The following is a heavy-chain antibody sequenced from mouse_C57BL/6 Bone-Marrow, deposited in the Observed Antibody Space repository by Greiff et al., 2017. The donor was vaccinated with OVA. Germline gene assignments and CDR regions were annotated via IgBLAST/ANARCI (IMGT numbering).Heavy chain of an antibody. CDR3: ARRGDGNYGGFYFDY. V-gene: IGHV1-78*01. CDR2: IYPRDGST. CDR1: GYTFTDHP. D-gene: IGHD2-1*01. J-gene: IGHJ2*01. Sequence: VQLQQSDAELVKPGASVKISCKVSGYTFTDHPIHWMKQRPEQGLEWIGYIYPRDGSTKYNEKFKGKATLTADKSSSTAYMQLNSLTSEDSAVYFCARRGDGNYGGFYFDYWGQGTTLTVSS.